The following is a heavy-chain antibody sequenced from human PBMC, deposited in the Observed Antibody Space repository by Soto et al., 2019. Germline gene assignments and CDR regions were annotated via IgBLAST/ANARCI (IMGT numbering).Heavy chain of an antibody. CDR1: GYTFTNND. Sequence: ASVEVSCKASGYTFTNNDVSWVRQATGQGREWMGWMNPGSGDTGYAQKFQGIVTMTRDISIATAYMELNSLTSEDTAIYYCARMESFGSLNWFNPWAQGTLVTVS. V-gene: IGHV1-8*02. J-gene: IGHJ5*02. D-gene: IGHD5-18*01. CDR3: ARMESFGSLNWFNP. CDR2: MNPGSGDT.